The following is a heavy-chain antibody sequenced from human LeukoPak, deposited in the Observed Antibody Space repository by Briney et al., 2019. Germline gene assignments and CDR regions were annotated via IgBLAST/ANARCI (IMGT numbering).Heavy chain of an antibody. V-gene: IGHV1-2*02. CDR2: INPNSGGT. J-gene: IGHJ4*02. CDR3: ARGDYDYVWGSYRYYDY. Sequence: ASVKVSCKASGYTFTGYYMHWVRQAPGQGLEWMGWINPNSGGTNYAQKFQGRVTMTRDTSISTAYMELSRLRSDDTAVYYCARGDYDYVWGSYRYYDYWGQGTLVTVSS. D-gene: IGHD3-16*02. CDR1: GYTFTGYY.